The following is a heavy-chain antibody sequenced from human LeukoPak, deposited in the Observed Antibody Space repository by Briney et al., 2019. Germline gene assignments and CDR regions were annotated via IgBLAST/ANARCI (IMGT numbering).Heavy chain of an antibody. CDR3: ARDFLYCSSTSCLRGYSYGYWFDY. CDR2: INPNSGGT. V-gene: IGHV1-2*02. CDR1: GYTFTGYY. D-gene: IGHD2-2*01. J-gene: IGHJ4*02. Sequence: ASVKASCKASGYTFTGYYMHWVRQAPGQGLEWMGWINPNSGGTNYAQKFQGRVTMTRDTSISTAYMELSRLRSGDTAVYYCARDFLYCSSTSCLRGYSYGYWFDYWGQGTLVTVSS.